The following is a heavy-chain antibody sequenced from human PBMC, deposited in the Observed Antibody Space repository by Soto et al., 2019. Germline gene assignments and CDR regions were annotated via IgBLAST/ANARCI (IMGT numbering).Heavy chain of an antibody. CDR2: IIPIFGTA. V-gene: IGHV1-69*13. Sequence: SVKVSCKASGGTFSSYAISWVRQAPGQGLEWMGGIIPIFGTANYAQKFQGRVTITADESTSTAYMELSSLRSEDTAVYYCARESGYHGPGWGIDYWGQGTMVTVYS. J-gene: IGHJ4*02. CDR1: GGTFSSYA. CDR3: ARESGYHGPGWGIDY. D-gene: IGHD3-16*01.